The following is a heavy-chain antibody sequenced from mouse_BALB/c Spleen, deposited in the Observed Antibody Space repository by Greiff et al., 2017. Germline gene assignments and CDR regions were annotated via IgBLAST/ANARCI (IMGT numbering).Heavy chain of an antibody. CDR2: ISSGGST. D-gene: IGHD1-1*01. Sequence: EVMLVESGGGLVKPGGSLKLSCAASGFTFSSYAMSWVRQTPEKRLEWVASISSGGSTYYPDSVKGRFTISRDNARNILYLQMSSLRSEDTAMYYCARGRYELYFDVWGAGTTVTVSS. CDR3: ARGRYELYFDV. CDR1: GFTFSSYA. J-gene: IGHJ1*01. V-gene: IGHV5-6-5*01.